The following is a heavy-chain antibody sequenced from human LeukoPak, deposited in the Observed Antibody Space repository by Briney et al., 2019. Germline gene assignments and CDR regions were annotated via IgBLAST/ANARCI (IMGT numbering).Heavy chain of an antibody. D-gene: IGHD2-15*01. CDR2: IRSKTYAGTT. Sequence: PGGSLRLSCTGSGFXFGDYGMSWVRQAPGKGLEWVGFIRSKTYAGTTEYAASVKGRFTISRDNSKNIAYLQMNSLKTEDTAVYYCSRIRYYTSASYFDYWGQGTLVTVSS. CDR1: GFXFGDYG. V-gene: IGHV3-49*04. J-gene: IGHJ4*02. CDR3: SRIRYYTSASYFDY.